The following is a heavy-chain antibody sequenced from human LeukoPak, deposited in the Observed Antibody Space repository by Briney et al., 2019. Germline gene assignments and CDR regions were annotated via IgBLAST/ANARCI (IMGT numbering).Heavy chain of an antibody. D-gene: IGHD2-15*01. Sequence: GGSLRLSCAASGFTFSSYSMNWVRQAPGKGLEWVSSISSSSSYIYYADSVKGRFTISRDNSKNTLYLQMNSLRAEDTAVYYCARRGGVVGAFDYWGQGTLVTVSS. J-gene: IGHJ4*02. CDR3: ARRGGVVGAFDY. CDR1: GFTFSSYS. V-gene: IGHV3-21*04. CDR2: ISSSSSYI.